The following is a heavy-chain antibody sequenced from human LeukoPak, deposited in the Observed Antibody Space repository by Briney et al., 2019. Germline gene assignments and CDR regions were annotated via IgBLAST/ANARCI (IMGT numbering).Heavy chain of an antibody. D-gene: IGHD3-22*01. CDR2: ISWNSGSI. Sequence: PGGSLRLSCAASGFTFDDYAMHWVRQAPGKGLDFVSGISWNSGSIGYADSVKGRFTISRDNAKNSLYLQMNSLRAEDTALYYCAKDTRRLGYDSSRYYSGAFDIWGQGTMVTVPS. CDR1: GFTFDDYA. J-gene: IGHJ3*02. V-gene: IGHV3-9*01. CDR3: AKDTRRLGYDSSRYYSGAFDI.